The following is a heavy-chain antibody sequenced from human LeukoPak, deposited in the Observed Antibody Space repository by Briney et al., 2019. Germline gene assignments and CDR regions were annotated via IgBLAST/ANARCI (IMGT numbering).Heavy chain of an antibody. D-gene: IGHD4-17*01. CDR3: ARHDYGDYVGYFDY. Sequence: GASVKVSCKASGYTFTGYYMHWVRQAPGQGHEWMGWINPNSGGTNYAQKFQGRVTMTRDTSISTAYMELSRLRSDDTAVYYCARHDYGDYVGYFDYWGQGTLVTVSS. V-gene: IGHV1-2*02. CDR2: INPNSGGT. CDR1: GYTFTGYY. J-gene: IGHJ4*02.